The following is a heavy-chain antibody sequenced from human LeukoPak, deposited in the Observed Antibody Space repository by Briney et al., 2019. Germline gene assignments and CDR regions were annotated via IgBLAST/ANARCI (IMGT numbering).Heavy chain of an antibody. V-gene: IGHV3-21*01. Sequence: GGSLRLSCAASGFTFSNAWMNWVRQAPGKGLEWVSSISISSNYIYYGVSVKGRFTISRDNARNSLYLQMNSLRAEDTAVYYCARGSRLGVVGRDAFDIWGQGTMVTVSS. J-gene: IGHJ3*02. CDR1: GFTFSNAW. D-gene: IGHD3-3*01. CDR3: ARGSRLGVVGRDAFDI. CDR2: ISISSNYI.